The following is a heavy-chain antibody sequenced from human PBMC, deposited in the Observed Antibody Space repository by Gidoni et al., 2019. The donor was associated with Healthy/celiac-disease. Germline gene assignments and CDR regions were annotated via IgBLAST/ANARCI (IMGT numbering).Heavy chain of an antibody. CDR1: GFTFSRYA. Sequence: QVQLVESGGGLVQPGRSLRLSCAAPGFTFSRYARHWVRQAPGKGLEWGAVISYDGSNKYYADSVKGRFTISRDNSKNTLYLQMNSLRAEDTAVYYCARDQVDGYNVGTFDYWGQGTLVTVSS. CDR2: ISYDGSNK. D-gene: IGHD5-12*01. J-gene: IGHJ4*02. V-gene: IGHV3-30*04. CDR3: ARDQVDGYNVGTFDY.